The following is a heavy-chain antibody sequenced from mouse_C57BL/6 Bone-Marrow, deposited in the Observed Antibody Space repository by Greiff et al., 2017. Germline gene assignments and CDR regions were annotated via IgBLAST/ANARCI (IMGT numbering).Heavy chain of an antibody. CDR1: GYSLPSGYS. CDR3: ARDDAMDY. CDR2: ISYDGSN. Sequence: EVKLEESGPGLVKPSQSLSLTCPVTGYSLPSGYSWNWIRQFPGNKLEWMGYISYDGSNNYNPALKNRISITRDTSKNQFFLKLNSVTTEDTATYYCARDDAMDYWGQGTSVTVSS. V-gene: IGHV3-6*01. J-gene: IGHJ4*01.